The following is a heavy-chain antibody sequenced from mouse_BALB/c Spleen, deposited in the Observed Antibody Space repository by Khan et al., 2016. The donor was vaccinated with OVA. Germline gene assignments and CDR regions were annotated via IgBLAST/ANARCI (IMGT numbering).Heavy chain of an antibody. J-gene: IGHJ1*01. CDR1: GFSLTSYG. CDR2: IWAGGST. Sequence: QVQLKESGPGLVAPSQSLSITCTVSGFSLTSYGVHWVRQPPGKGLEWLGLIWAGGSTNYNSALMSRLTLNKDNSKSQVFLKMNSLQTDDTAMYYCARDYGSSFEYLDVWGAGTTVTVSS. CDR3: ARDYGSSFEYLDV. V-gene: IGHV2-9*02. D-gene: IGHD1-1*01.